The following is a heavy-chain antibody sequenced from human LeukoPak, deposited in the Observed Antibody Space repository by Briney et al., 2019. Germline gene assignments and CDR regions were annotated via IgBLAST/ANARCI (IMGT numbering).Heavy chain of an antibody. V-gene: IGHV4-59*08. CDR1: GGSISNLY. Sequence: SETLSLTCTVSGGSISNLYWSWIRQPPGEGLEWIGYTYDTGSTNYNPSLKSRVTLSVDTSKNQFSLKLSSVTAADTAVYYCHGGSSSWHNWFDPWGQGTLVTVSS. J-gene: IGHJ5*02. CDR2: TYDTGST. CDR3: HGGSSSWHNWFDP. D-gene: IGHD6-13*01.